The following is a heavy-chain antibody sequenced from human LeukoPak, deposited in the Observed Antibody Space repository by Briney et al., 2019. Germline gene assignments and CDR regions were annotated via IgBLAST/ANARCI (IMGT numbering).Heavy chain of an antibody. CDR1: GFTFDNYW. D-gene: IGHD1-26*01. CDR2: IKQDGGEK. CDR3: ARDYSARDYSGRHAFDI. Sequence: PGGSLRLSCAGSGFTFDNYWMNWARQAPGKGLEWVANIKQDGGEKYYVDSVKGRFTISRDNAKNSLYLQMNSLRAEDTAVYYCARDYSARDYSGRHAFDIWGQGTMVTVSS. J-gene: IGHJ3*02. V-gene: IGHV3-7*03.